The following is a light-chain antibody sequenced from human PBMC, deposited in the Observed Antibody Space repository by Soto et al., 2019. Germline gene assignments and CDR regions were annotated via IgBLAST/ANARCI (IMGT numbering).Light chain of an antibody. CDR1: QTVSNNY. CDR2: GAS. V-gene: IGKV3-20*01. Sequence: EIVLTQSPGTLSLSPGDRATLSCRASQTVSNNYLAWCQQEPGQARRVIMYGASRRATGIPDRFSGGGSGTDFTLTISRLEPEDFAVYYCQQYDSSPINFGQGTRLEIK. CDR3: QQYDSSPIN. J-gene: IGKJ5*01.